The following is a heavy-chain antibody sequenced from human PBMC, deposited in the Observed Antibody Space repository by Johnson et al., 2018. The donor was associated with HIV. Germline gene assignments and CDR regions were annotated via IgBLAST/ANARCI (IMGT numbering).Heavy chain of an antibody. V-gene: IGHV3-43D*04. J-gene: IGHJ3*02. CDR2: ISWDGGST. Sequence: VQLVESGGGVVQPGRSLRLSCAASGFSFSRYGMHWVRQAPGKGLEWVSLISWDGGSTYYADSVKGRFTISRDNSKNSLYLQMNSLRAEDTALYYCAKDRSTGWYPAFDIWGQGTMVTVSS. D-gene: IGHD6-19*01. CDR1: GFSFSRYG. CDR3: AKDRSTGWYPAFDI.